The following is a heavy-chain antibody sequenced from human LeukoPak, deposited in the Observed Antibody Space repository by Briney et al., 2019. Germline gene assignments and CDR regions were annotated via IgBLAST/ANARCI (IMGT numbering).Heavy chain of an antibody. CDR3: ARGPWGIVSSRLFDY. CDR2: ISSSGSTI. V-gene: IGHV3-11*01. Sequence: GGSLRLSCAASGFTFSDYYMSWIRQAPGKGLEGVSYISSSGSTIYYADSVKGRFTISRDNAKNSLYLQMNSLRAEDTALYCCARGPWGIVSSRLFDYWGQGTLVIVSS. D-gene: IGHD6-13*01. J-gene: IGHJ4*02. CDR1: GFTFSDYY.